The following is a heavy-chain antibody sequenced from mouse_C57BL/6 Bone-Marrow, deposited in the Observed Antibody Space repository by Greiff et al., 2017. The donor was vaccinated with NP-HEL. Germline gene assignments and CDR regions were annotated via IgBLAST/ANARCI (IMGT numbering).Heavy chain of an antibody. Sequence: QVQLQQSGAELVKPGASVKLSCKASGYTFTSYWMHWVKQRPGQGLEWIGMIHPNSGSTNYNEKFKSKATLTVDKSSSTAYMQLSSLTSEDSAVYYCARWGKLAWFAYWGQGTLVTVSA. D-gene: IGHD4-1*01. CDR1: GYTFTSYW. V-gene: IGHV1-64*01. J-gene: IGHJ3*01. CDR2: IHPNSGST. CDR3: ARWGKLAWFAY.